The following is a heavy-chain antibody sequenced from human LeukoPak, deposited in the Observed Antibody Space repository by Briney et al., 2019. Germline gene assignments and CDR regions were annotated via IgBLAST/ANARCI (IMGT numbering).Heavy chain of an antibody. D-gene: IGHD6-6*01. CDR1: GFTFSSYS. CDR3: AREDEYSSFTFDY. V-gene: IGHV3-21*01. J-gene: IGHJ4*02. CDR2: ISSSSSYI. Sequence: SGGSLRLSCAASGFTFSSYSMTWVRQAPGKGLEWVSSISSSSSYIYYADSVKGRFTISRDNAKNSLYLQMNSLRAEDTAVYYCAREDEYSSFTFDYWGQGTLVTVSS.